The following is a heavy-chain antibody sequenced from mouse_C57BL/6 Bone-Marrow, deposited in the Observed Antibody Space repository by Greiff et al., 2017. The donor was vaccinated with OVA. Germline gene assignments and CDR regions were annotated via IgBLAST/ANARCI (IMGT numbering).Heavy chain of an antibody. CDR1: GFTFSSYA. Sequence: EVKVVESGGGLVKPGGSLKLSCAASGFTFSSYAMSWVRQTPEKRLEWVATISDGGSYTYYPDNVKGRFTISRDNAKNNLYLQMSHLKSEDTAMYYWARVGGYDYYAMDYWGQGTSVTVSS. CDR2: ISDGGSYT. CDR3: ARVGGYDYYAMDY. V-gene: IGHV5-4*03. J-gene: IGHJ4*01. D-gene: IGHD2-14*01.